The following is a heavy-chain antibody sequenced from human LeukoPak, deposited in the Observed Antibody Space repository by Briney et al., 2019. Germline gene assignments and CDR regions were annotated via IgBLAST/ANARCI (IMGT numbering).Heavy chain of an antibody. V-gene: IGHV3-30*04. Sequence: PGRSLRLSCAASGFTFSTYPMHWVRQAAGKGLVWVILISYDGTKQYYAESVKGRCTISRDNSKDTLYLQMNSLRAEDTAVYYCAKDGPQYSSSYYYYLHYWGQGTLVTVSS. CDR1: GFTFSTYP. D-gene: IGHD3-22*01. J-gene: IGHJ4*02. CDR2: ISYDGTKQ. CDR3: AKDGPQYSSSYYYYLHY.